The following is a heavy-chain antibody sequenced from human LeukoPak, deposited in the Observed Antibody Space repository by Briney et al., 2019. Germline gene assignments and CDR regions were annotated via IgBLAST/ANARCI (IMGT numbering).Heavy chain of an antibody. V-gene: IGHV4-39*01. CDR2: IYYSGST. J-gene: IGHJ4*02. Sequence: SETLSLTCTVSGASISSSTYYWGWIRQPPGKGLEWIGSIYYSGSTYYSPSLKSRVTISVDTSKNQPSLKLSSVTAADTAVYYCARRVPGHYYFDCWGQGTLVTVSS. D-gene: IGHD4/OR15-4a*01. CDR1: GASISSSTYY. CDR3: ARRVPGHYYFDC.